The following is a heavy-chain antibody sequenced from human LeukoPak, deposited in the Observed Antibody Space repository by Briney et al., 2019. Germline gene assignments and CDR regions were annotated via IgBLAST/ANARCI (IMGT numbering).Heavy chain of an antibody. V-gene: IGHV4-4*07. CDR1: GGSVNNHF. CDR2: VYSSGST. J-gene: IGHJ6*03. Sequence: SETLSLTCTVSGGSVNNHFWSWIRQPAGKGLQWIGRVYSSGSTNYNPSLKSRVTMSVDTSNNQFSLKLTSVTAADTAVYYCARVKSTEYDILTGHYPNYYYYMDVWGKGTTVTVSS. CDR3: ARVKSTEYDILTGHYPNYYYYMDV. D-gene: IGHD3-9*01.